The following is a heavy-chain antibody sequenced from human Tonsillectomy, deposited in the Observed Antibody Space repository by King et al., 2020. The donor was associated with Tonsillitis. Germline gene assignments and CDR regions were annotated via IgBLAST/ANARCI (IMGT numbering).Heavy chain of an antibody. CDR1: GTSISTDY. CDR2: IYYTGST. CDR3: ARASSHLYGSKSSPWPTGFDL. D-gene: IGHD2-8*01. Sequence: VQLQESGPGLVKPSETLSLTCTVSGTSISTDYWSWIRQPPGRRLEWIGQIYYTGSTPYSPSLKSRVSISLDTSKNQFSLNLNSVTAADTAMYYCARASSHLYGSKSSPWPTGFDLWGQGTMVTVSS. J-gene: IGHJ3*01. V-gene: IGHV4-59*03.